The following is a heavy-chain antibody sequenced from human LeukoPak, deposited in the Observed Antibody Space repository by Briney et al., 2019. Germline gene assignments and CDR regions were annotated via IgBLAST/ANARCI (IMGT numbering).Heavy chain of an antibody. J-gene: IGHJ4*02. CDR2: IYYSGST. CDR3: ARGGHYYDSSGYYLAREDY. V-gene: IGHV4-30-4*01. CDR1: GGSISSGDYY. Sequence: SETLSLTCTVSGGSISSGDYYWSWIRQPPGKGLEWIGYIYYSGSTYYNPSLKSRVTISVDTSKNQFSLKLSSVTAADTAVYYCARGGHYYDSSGYYLAREDYWGQGTLVTVSS. D-gene: IGHD3-22*01.